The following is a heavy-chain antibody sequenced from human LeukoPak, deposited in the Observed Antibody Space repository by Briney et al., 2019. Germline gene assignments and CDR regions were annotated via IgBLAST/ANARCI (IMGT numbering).Heavy chain of an antibody. CDR2: IIPIFGTA. CDR3: ARSLGPSLGPQWFGELAGLL. Sequence: ASVKVSCKASGGTFSSYAISWVRQAPGQGLEWMGGIIPIFGTANYAQKFQGRVTITADESTSTAYMELSSLRSEDTAVYYCARSLGPSLGPQWFGELAGLLWGQGTLVTVSS. CDR1: GGTFSSYA. D-gene: IGHD3-10*01. V-gene: IGHV1-69*13. J-gene: IGHJ4*02.